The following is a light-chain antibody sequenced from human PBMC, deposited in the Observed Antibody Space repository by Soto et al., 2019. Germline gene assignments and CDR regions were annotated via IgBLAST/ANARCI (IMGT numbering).Light chain of an antibody. CDR3: MQALQTPWT. J-gene: IGKJ1*01. CDR2: LGS. CDR1: QSLLHSNGYNY. V-gene: IGKV2-28*01. Sequence: DIVMTQSPLSLPVTPGEPASISCMSSQSLLHSNGYNYLDWYLQKPGQSPQLLIYLGSNRASGVPDRFSGSGSGTDFTLKISRVEAEDVGVYYCMQALQTPWTFRQGTKGEIK.